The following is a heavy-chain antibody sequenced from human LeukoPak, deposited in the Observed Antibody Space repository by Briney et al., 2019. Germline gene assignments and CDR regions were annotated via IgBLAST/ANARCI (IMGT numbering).Heavy chain of an antibody. CDR3: ARTYCGGDCYYRY. CDR1: GGSISNYY. J-gene: IGHJ4*02. Sequence: PSGTLSLTCAVSGGSISNYYWSWIRQPPGKGLEWIGYIYYSGSTNYNPSLKSRVTISVDTSKNQFSLKLSSVTAADTAVYYCARTYCGGDCYYRYWGQGTLVTVSS. CDR2: IYYSGST. V-gene: IGHV4-59*01. D-gene: IGHD2-21*02.